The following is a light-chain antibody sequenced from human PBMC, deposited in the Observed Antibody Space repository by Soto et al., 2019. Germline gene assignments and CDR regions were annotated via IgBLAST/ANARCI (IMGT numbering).Light chain of an antibody. J-gene: IGKJ1*01. V-gene: IGKV3-20*01. CDR1: QSVTSNY. Sequence: EFVLTPSPRTLSLSPRDRATLSCGASQSVTSNYLAWYQQKPGQAPRLLIYGASTRATGLPARFSGSGSETDFTLTISRLEPEDFAVYYCQQYGSSGTFGQGTKVDIK. CDR3: QQYGSSGT. CDR2: GAS.